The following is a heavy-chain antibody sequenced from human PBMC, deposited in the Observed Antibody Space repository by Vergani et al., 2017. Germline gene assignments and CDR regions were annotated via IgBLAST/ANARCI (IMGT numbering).Heavy chain of an antibody. CDR3: ARLYYYDSSGLNPFDY. J-gene: IGHJ4*02. Sequence: EVPLVQSGAEVKKPGESLKISCKGSGYSFTSYWIGWVRQLPGKGLEWMGIIYPGDSDTRYSPSFQGQVTISADKSISTAYLQWSSLKASDTAMYYCARLYYYDSSGLNPFDYWGQGTLVTVSS. V-gene: IGHV5-51*01. CDR1: GYSFTSYW. D-gene: IGHD3-22*01. CDR2: IYPGDSDT.